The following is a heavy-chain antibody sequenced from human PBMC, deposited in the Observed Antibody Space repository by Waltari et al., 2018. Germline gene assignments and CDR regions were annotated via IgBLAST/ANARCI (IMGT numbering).Heavy chain of an antibody. Sequence: QLQFQESGPGLVKPSGTLSLTCAVPGDSLSGTYWLSWVRHSPQKGLEWIGQIHRSGRTNYNPSFGSRVTVSGDTSNNKFSLKVTSATAADTAVYYCARDRGRGLYLDTWGPGTLVTVSP. V-gene: IGHV4-4*02. CDR2: IHRSGRT. J-gene: IGHJ5*02. CDR3: ARDRGRGLYLDT. CDR1: GDSLSGTYW. D-gene: IGHD2-15*01.